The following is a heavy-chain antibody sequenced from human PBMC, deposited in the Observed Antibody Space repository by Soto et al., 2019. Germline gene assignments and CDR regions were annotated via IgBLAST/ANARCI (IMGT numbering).Heavy chain of an antibody. CDR2: ISGYSGNT. D-gene: IGHD3-22*01. V-gene: IGHV1-18*01. CDR1: GYTFTSYG. Sequence: QVQLVQSGVEVKEPGASVKVSCKASGYTFTSYGISWVRQAPRQGLEWMGWISGYSGNTNYAQRLQGRVTMTTDTSTSKAYMELRSLRSDDTAVYYCARVGSYDSSGNKYDYWGQGTLVTVSS. CDR3: ARVGSYDSSGNKYDY. J-gene: IGHJ4*02.